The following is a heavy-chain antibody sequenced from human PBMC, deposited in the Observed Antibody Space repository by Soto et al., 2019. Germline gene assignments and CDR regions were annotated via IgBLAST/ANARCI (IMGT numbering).Heavy chain of an antibody. J-gene: IGHJ4*02. CDR1: GFTFSSYS. CDR3: ATGANFYYETSRY. V-gene: IGHV3-21*01. D-gene: IGHD3-22*01. CDR2: ISSSSSYI. Sequence: PGGSLRLSCAASGFTFSSYSMNWVRQAPGKGLEWVSSISSSSSYIYYADSVKGRFTISRDNAKNSLYLQMNSLRAEDTAVYYCATGANFYYETSRYWGQGTLVTVS.